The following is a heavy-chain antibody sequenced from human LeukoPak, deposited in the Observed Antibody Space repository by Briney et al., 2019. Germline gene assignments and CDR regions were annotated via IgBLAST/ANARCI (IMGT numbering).Heavy chain of an antibody. CDR1: GFTFSSYA. CDR3: ARADSSGYYGQIDY. D-gene: IGHD3-22*01. Sequence: PGGSLRLSCAASGFTFSSYAMHWVRQAPGKGLEWVAVISYDGSNKYYPDSVKGRFTISRDNSKNTLYLQMNSLRAEDTAVYYCARADSSGYYGQIDYWGQGTLVTVSS. V-gene: IGHV3-30-3*01. CDR2: ISYDGSNK. J-gene: IGHJ4*02.